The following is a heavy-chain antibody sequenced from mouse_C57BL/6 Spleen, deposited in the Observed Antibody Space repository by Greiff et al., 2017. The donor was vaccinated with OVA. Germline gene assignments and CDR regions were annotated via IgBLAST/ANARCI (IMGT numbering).Heavy chain of an antibody. J-gene: IGHJ3*01. D-gene: IGHD3-2*02. CDR3: TLDSSGPWFAY. CDR1: GFNIKDYY. CDR2: IDPEDGDT. Sequence: VQLKQSGAELVRPGASVKLSCTASGFNIKDYYMHWVKQRPEQGLEWIGRIDPEDGDTEYAPKFQGKATMTADTSSNTAYLQLSSLTSEDTAVYYCTLDSSGPWFAYWGQGTLVTVSA. V-gene: IGHV14-1*01.